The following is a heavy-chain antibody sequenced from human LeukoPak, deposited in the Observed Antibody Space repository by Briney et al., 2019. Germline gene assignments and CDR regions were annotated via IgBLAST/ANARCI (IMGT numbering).Heavy chain of an antibody. Sequence: PGGSLRLSCTVSGFTVSSNSMSWVRQAPGKGLEWVSFIYSAGSTHYSDSVKGRFTISIDNSKNTLYLQMNSLRAEDTAVYYCARRAGAYTHPYDYWGQGTPVTVS. V-gene: IGHV3-53*01. CDR1: GFTVSSNS. D-gene: IGHD3-16*01. CDR2: IYSAGST. CDR3: ARRAGAYTHPYDY. J-gene: IGHJ4*02.